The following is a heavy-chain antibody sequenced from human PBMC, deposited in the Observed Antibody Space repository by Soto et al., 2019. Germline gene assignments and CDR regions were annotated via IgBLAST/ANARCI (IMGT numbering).Heavy chain of an antibody. Sequence: GTSVKVSCKASGYRYSSYAIQWVRQAPGQRLEWMGWINVGNGNTKYSQKFQDRVTIIRDTSANTAYMEVSSLRAEDTAVYYCARDAYYDMGVWGQGTTVTVSS. CDR1: GYRYSSYA. CDR2: INVGNGNT. CDR3: ARDAYYDMGV. J-gene: IGHJ6*02. V-gene: IGHV1-3*01.